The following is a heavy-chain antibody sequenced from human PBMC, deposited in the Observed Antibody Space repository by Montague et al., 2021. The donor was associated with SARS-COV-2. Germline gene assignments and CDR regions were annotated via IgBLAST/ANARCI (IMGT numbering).Heavy chain of an antibody. CDR2: ISGGGDMT. Sequence: SLRLSCAASGFTFSSYGMFWVRQTPGKGPEWVSAISGGGDMTYYADSVKGRFTISRDNSKNTLYLQMNTLRAEDTAVYFCAKKTIAVPGSPHFDSWGQGTLVTVSS. J-gene: IGHJ4*02. CDR3: AKKTIAVPGSPHFDS. V-gene: IGHV3-23*01. CDR1: GFTFSSYG. D-gene: IGHD6-19*01.